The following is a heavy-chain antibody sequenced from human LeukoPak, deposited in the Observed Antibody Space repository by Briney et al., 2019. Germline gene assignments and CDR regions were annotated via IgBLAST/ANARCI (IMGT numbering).Heavy chain of an antibody. CDR2: IYTSGST. D-gene: IGHD3-22*01. CDR3: ARSYYYDSSGYYY. J-gene: IGHJ4*02. Sequence: PSETLSLTCTVSGGSISSYYWSWLRQPAGKGLEWIGRIYTSGSTNYNPSLKSRVTMSVDTSKIQFSLKLSSVTAADTAVYYCARSYYYDSSGYYYWGQGTLVTVSS. CDR1: GGSISSYY. V-gene: IGHV4-4*07.